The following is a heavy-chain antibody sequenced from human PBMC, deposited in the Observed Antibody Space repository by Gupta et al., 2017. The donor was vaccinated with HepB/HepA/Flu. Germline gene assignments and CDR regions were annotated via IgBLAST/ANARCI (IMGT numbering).Heavy chain of an antibody. V-gene: IGHV3-7*01. Sequence: EVQLVESGGGLVQPGGSLRLSCAASGFTFSSYWMSWVRQAPGKGLEWVANIKQDGSEKYYVDSVKGRFTISRDNAKNSLYLQMNSLRAEDTAVYYCARDPQDTTFGVVLPFYWGQGTLVTVSS. J-gene: IGHJ4*02. CDR2: IKQDGSEK. CDR1: GFTFSSYW. D-gene: IGHD3-3*01. CDR3: ARDPQDTTFGVVLPFY.